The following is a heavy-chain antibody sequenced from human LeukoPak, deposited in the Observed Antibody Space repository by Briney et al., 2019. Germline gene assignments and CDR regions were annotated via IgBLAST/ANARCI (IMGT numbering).Heavy chain of an antibody. V-gene: IGHV3-30*04. Sequence: AGRSLRLSCAASGFTFSSYAMHWVRQAPGKGLEWVAVRSYDGSNKYYADSVKGRFTISRDNSKNTLYLQMNSLRAEDTAVYYCAREEVSSSWGQGTLVTVSS. J-gene: IGHJ4*02. CDR2: RSYDGSNK. CDR3: AREEVSSS. CDR1: GFTFSSYA. D-gene: IGHD2-8*01.